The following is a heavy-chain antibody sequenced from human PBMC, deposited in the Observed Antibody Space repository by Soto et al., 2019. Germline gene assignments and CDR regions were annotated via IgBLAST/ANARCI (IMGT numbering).Heavy chain of an antibody. D-gene: IGHD3-22*01. J-gene: IGHJ3*02. CDR2: IYYSGST. V-gene: IGHV4-61*01. CDR1: GDSVSSGSYY. Sequence: PSETLSLTCTVSGDSVSSGSYYWSWIRQPPGKGLEWIGYIYYSGSTNYNPSLKSRVTISVDTSKNQFSLKLSSVTAADTAVYYCARDWNFYDRSGPDAFDIWGQGTMVTVSS. CDR3: ARDWNFYDRSGPDAFDI.